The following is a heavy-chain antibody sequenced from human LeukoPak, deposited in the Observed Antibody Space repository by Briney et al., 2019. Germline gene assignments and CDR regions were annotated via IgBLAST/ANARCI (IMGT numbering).Heavy chain of an antibody. Sequence: PSQTLSLTCTVSGGSISSGDYYWNWIRQHPEKSLEWIGYIFYSGSAYYNPSLKSRVTISVDTSKNQFSLKLSFVTAADTAVYYCARALHGDSLGWFDPWGQGTLVTVSS. J-gene: IGHJ5*02. CDR3: ARALHGDSLGWFDP. D-gene: IGHD4-17*01. CDR1: GGSISSGDYY. CDR2: IFYSGSA. V-gene: IGHV4-31*03.